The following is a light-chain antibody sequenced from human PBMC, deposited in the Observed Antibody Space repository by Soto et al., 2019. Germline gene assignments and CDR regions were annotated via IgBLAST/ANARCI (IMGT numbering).Light chain of an antibody. CDR3: QQYNNWPWT. CDR2: GAS. Sequence: EIVMTQSPATLSVSPGERATLSCRASQSVSSDLAWYQQKPGQAPRLLIYGASTRATGIPARFSGSGSGTEFTLTISSLQSEDFAVYYCQQYNNWPWTFGQGTKX. J-gene: IGKJ1*01. CDR1: QSVSSD. V-gene: IGKV3-15*01.